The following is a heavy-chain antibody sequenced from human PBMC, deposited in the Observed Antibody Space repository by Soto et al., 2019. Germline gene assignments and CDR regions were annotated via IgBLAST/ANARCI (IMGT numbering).Heavy chain of an antibody. J-gene: IGHJ6*02. CDR3: ATVGTMIVVALKSDYYYGMDV. D-gene: IGHD3-22*01. CDR1: GFTFSSYS. CDR2: ISSSSSYI. Sequence: EVQLVESGGGLVKPGGSPRLSCAASGFTFSSYSMNWVRQAPGKGLEWVSSISSSSSYIYYADSVKGRFTISRDNAKNSLYLQMNSLRAEDTAVYYCATVGTMIVVALKSDYYYGMDVWGQGTTVTVSS. V-gene: IGHV3-21*01.